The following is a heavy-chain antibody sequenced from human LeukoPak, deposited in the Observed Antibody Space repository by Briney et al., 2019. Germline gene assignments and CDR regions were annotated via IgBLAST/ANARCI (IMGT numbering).Heavy chain of an antibody. Sequence: SETLSLTCTVSGGSISSYYWSWIRQPAGKGLEWIGRFYVSGNSNYNPSLQSRVNMSVDTSKNQFSLKLSSLTAADTAVYYCARDRSGSSAYYSAVDIWGRGTTVTVSS. J-gene: IGHJ3*02. CDR1: GGSISSYY. CDR2: FYVSGNS. V-gene: IGHV4-4*07. CDR3: ARDRSGSSAYYSAVDI. D-gene: IGHD3-22*01.